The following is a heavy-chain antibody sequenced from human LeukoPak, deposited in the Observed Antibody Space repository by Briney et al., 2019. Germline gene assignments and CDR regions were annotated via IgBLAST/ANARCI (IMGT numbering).Heavy chain of an antibody. Sequence: NPGGSLRLSCAASGFTFSSYSMNWVRQAPGKGLEWVSSISSSSSYIYYADSVKGRFTISRDNAKNSLYLQMNSLRAEDTAVYYCARDRSAVPTYYVDAFDIWGQGTMVTVSS. CDR1: GFTFSSYS. D-gene: IGHD3-3*01. V-gene: IGHV3-21*01. J-gene: IGHJ3*02. CDR2: ISSSSSYI. CDR3: ARDRSAVPTYYVDAFDI.